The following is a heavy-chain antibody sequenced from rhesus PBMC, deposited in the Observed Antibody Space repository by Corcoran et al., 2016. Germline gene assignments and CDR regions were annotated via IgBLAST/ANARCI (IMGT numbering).Heavy chain of an antibody. V-gene: IGHV4-80*01. CDR2: INGNSGTT. CDR3: ARDPAARARSFDY. Sequence: QVQLQESGPGLVKPSETLSLSCTVSGASISSNWWTWIRQSPGKGLEWMGEINGNSGTTTSNPSLKCQVTISTDASQSRFSLKLSSVTAADTAIYYGARDPAARARSFDYWGQGVLVTVSS. J-gene: IGHJ4*01. D-gene: IGHD6-25*01. CDR1: GASISSNW.